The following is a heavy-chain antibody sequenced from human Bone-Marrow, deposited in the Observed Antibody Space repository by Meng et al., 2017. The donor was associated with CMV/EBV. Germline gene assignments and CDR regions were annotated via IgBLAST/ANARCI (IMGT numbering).Heavy chain of an antibody. D-gene: IGHD4-17*01. J-gene: IGHJ4*02. CDR1: GFTFDDYG. CDR3: ACYGDYPYEY. V-gene: IGHV3-20*04. Sequence: GESLKISCAASGFTFDDYGMTWVRQPPGKGLEWVSGINWNGGSTGYADSVKGRFTISRDNAKNSLYLQMNSLRAEDTALYYCACYGDYPYEYWGQGTLVTVSS. CDR2: INWNGGST.